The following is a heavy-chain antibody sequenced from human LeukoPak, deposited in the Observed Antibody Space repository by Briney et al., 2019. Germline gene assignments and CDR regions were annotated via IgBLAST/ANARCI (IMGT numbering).Heavy chain of an antibody. CDR3: ATMIQGVHTYFGS. CDR1: GGSISSYY. J-gene: IGHJ4*02. D-gene: IGHD3-10*01. V-gene: IGHV4-59*01. Sequence: KPSETLSLTCTVSGGSISSYYWSSIRQSPGKGLEWIGYIYSSGSTNYNPSLKSRVTISVDTSKNQFSLKLSSVTAADTAVYYCATMIQGVHTYFGSWGPGNLVAVSS. CDR2: IYSSGST.